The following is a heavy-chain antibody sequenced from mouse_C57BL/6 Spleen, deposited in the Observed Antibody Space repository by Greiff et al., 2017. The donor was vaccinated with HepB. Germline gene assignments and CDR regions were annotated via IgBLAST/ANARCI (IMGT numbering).Heavy chain of an antibody. CDR1: GYSFTGYY. D-gene: IGHD2-12*01. Sequence: EVQLQQSGPELVKPGASVKISCKASGYSFTGYYMNWVKQSPEKSLEWIGEINPSTGGTTYNQKFKAKATLTVDKSSSTAYMQLKSLTSEDSAVYYCARGRRDWYFDVWGTGTTVTVSS. CDR3: ARGRRDWYFDV. CDR2: INPSTGGT. V-gene: IGHV1-42*01. J-gene: IGHJ1*03.